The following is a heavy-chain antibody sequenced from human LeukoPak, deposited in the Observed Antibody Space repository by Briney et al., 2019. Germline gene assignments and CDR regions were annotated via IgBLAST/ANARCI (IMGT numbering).Heavy chain of an antibody. CDR3: ARGRYLTTRGGAAAGFLDY. CDR1: GESFSGYY. Sequence: SETLSLTCAVSGESFSGYYWNWIRQSPGKGLEWIGEINRSGSTNFNPSLKSRVAISVDTSQKQVSLRLTSVTAADTAVYYCARGRYLTTRGGAAAGFLDYWGQGTLVTVSS. V-gene: IGHV4-34*01. D-gene: IGHD6-13*01. J-gene: IGHJ4*02. CDR2: INRSGST.